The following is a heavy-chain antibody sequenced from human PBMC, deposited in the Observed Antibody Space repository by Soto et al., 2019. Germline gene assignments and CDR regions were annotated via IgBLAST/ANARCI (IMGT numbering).Heavy chain of an antibody. Sequence: GGSLRLSCAASGFTFSSYGMHWVRQAPGKGLEWVAVISYDGSNKYYADSVKGRFTISRDNSKNTLYLQMNSLRAEDTAVYYCALYDFWSGYRDETIDYWGQGTLVTVSS. CDR3: ALYDFWSGYRDETIDY. CDR2: ISYDGSNK. J-gene: IGHJ4*02. CDR1: GFTFSSYG. V-gene: IGHV3-30*03. D-gene: IGHD3-3*01.